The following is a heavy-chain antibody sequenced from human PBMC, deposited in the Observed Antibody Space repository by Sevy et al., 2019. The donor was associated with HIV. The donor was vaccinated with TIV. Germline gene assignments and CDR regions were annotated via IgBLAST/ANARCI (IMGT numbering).Heavy chain of an antibody. Sequence: ASVKGSCQASGYTFSNYGVTWVRQAPGQGLEWMGWISGYNGNTKYAQKFQDRVIMTTDTATSTAYMELRSLRSDDTAVYYCVRDESFSLIVVDPDYWGQGTLVTVSS. CDR3: VRDESFSLIVVDPDY. V-gene: IGHV1-18*01. D-gene: IGHD3-22*01. CDR2: ISGYNGNT. J-gene: IGHJ4*02. CDR1: GYTFSNYG.